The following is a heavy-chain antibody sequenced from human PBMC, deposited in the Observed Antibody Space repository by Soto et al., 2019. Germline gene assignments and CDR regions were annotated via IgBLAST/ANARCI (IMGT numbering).Heavy chain of an antibody. Sequence: QLQLQESGSGLVKPSQTLSLTCAVSGGSISSGGYSWSWIRQPPGKGLEWIGYIYHSGSTYYNPSLESRATXSXDXAKNQFSLKLSSVPAADTAVYYCAGSGYYPYSGMGVWGQGTTVTVSS. CDR1: GGSISSGGYS. CDR3: AGSGYYPYSGMGV. CDR2: IYHSGST. D-gene: IGHD3-22*01. J-gene: IGHJ6*02. V-gene: IGHV4-30-2*01.